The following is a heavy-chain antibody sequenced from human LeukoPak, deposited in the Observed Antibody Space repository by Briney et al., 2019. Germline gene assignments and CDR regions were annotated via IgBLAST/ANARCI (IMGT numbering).Heavy chain of an antibody. Sequence: GGSLRLSCAASGLSVSGYWLTWVRQAPGKGLEWVANIKQDGSGKYYVDSVKGRFTISRDNAKNSLYLQMNSLRAEDTAVYYCARHSYYYYGMDVWGQGTTVTVSS. CDR3: ARHSYYYYGMDV. CDR2: IKQDGSGK. V-gene: IGHV3-7*01. J-gene: IGHJ6*02. CDR1: GLSVSGYW.